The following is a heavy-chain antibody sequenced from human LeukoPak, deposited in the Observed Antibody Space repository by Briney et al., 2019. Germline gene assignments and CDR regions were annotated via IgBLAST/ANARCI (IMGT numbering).Heavy chain of an antibody. V-gene: IGHV3-11*06. D-gene: IGHD3-22*01. CDR1: GFTFSHYY. J-gene: IGHJ4*02. CDR3: ARDQGENYDSSGYYPY. CDR2: ISGSSGST. Sequence: GGSLRLSCAASGFTFSHYYMSWIRQAPGKGLEWVSYISGSSGSTNYADSVMGRFTISRDNGKNSLYLQMNSLRAEDTAVYYCARDQGENYDSSGYYPYWGQGTLVTVSS.